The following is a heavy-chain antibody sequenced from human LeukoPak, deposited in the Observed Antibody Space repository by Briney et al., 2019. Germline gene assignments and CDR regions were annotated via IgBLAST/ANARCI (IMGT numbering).Heavy chain of an antibody. Sequence: SGTLSLTRVVSGGSISSINWWTWVRQPPGKGLEWIGEIYHSGSTSYNPSLKSRVTISVDTSKNQFSLKLSSVTAADTAVYYCARLNYRYYYMDVWGKGTTVTVSS. CDR1: GGSISSINW. J-gene: IGHJ6*03. CDR3: ARLNYRYYYMDV. V-gene: IGHV4-4*02. CDR2: IYHSGST.